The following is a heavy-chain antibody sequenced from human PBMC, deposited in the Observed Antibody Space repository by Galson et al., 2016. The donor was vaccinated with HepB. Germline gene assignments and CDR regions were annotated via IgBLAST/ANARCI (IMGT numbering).Heavy chain of an antibody. CDR3: AREDYDGSGNYYYDD. CDR2: VWDDGSEN. CDR1: GFTFSRHG. D-gene: IGHD3-10*01. J-gene: IGHJ4*02. Sequence: SLRLSCAASGFTFSRHGMHWVRQAPGKGLEWVAVVWDDGSENYYADSVKGRFTISRDNSKNKVYLQMNSLRAEDTAGYYCAREDYDGSGNYYYDDWGQGTLVTVSS. V-gene: IGHV3-33*08.